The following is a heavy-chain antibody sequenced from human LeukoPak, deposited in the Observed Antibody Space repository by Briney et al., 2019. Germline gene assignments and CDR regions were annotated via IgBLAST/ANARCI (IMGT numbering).Heavy chain of an antibody. D-gene: IGHD6-6*01. J-gene: IGHJ4*02. CDR1: GFTFSSYS. V-gene: IGHV3-21*01. Sequence: GGSLRLSCAASGFTFSSYSMNWVRQAPGKGLEWVSSISSSSSYIYYADSVKGRFTISRDNAKNSLYLQMNSLRADDTAVYYCARDLPTGSDYFDYWGQGTLVTVSS. CDR3: ARDLPTGSDYFDY. CDR2: ISSSSSYI.